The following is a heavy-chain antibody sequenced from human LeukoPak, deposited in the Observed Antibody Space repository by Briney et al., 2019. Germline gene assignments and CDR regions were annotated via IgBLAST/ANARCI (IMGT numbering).Heavy chain of an antibody. CDR3: ARNIGSSQDY. CDR1: GGSISSNY. D-gene: IGHD6-13*01. J-gene: IGHJ4*02. Sequence: SETLSLTCTVSGGSISSNYWDWIRQPPGKGLEWIGYISYSRSTNYNPSLKSRVTISVDTSKNQFSLKLSSVTAADTAVYYCARNIGSSQDYWGQGTLVTVSS. V-gene: IGHV4-59*01. CDR2: ISYSRST.